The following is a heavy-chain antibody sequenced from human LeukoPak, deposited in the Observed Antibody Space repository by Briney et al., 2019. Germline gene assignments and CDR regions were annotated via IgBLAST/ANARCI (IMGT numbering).Heavy chain of an antibody. CDR3: ARQPGGEMANALDY. Sequence: SETLSLTCTVSGGSISSYYWSWIRQPPGKGLERIGYIIYSGGTNYNPSLKSRVTISVDTSKNQFSLKLSSVTAADTAVYFCARQPGGEMANALDYWGQGTLVTVSS. D-gene: IGHD5-24*01. V-gene: IGHV4-59*08. CDR2: IIYSGGT. CDR1: GGSISSYY. J-gene: IGHJ4*02.